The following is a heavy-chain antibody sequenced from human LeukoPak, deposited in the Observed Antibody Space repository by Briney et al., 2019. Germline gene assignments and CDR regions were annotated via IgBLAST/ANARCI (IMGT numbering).Heavy chain of an antibody. J-gene: IGHJ3*02. V-gene: IGHV3-9*01. CDR1: GFTFDDYA. D-gene: IGHD5-12*01. Sequence: PGGSLRLSCAASGFTFDDYAMHWVRQAPGKGLEWVSGISWNSGSIGYADSVKGRFTISRDSAKNSLYLQMNSLRAEDTALYYCAKDRGYSGYDSNAFDIWGQGTMVTVSS. CDR3: AKDRGYSGYDSNAFDI. CDR2: ISWNSGSI.